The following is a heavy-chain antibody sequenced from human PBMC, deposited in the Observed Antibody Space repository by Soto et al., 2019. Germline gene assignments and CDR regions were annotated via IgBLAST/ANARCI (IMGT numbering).Heavy chain of an antibody. Sequence: EVQLVESGGGLVQPGGSLRLCCAASGFTFSSYAMHWVRQAPGKGLEYVSAISSNGGSTYYANSVKGRFTISRDNSKHTLYLQMGSLRAEDMAVYYCAREGYSGYRCHRMFDYWGQGTLVTVSS. CDR1: GFTFSSYA. CDR2: ISSNGGST. CDR3: AREGYSGYRCHRMFDY. V-gene: IGHV3-64*01. J-gene: IGHJ4*02. D-gene: IGHD5-12*01.